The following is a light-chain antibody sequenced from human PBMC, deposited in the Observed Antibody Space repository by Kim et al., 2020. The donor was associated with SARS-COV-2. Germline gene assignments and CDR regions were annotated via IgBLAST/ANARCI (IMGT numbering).Light chain of an antibody. CDR3: QQYGASSLT. J-gene: IGKJ4*01. V-gene: IGKV3-20*01. CDR2: DAS. CDR1: QRVSNSR. Sequence: SPGERATLSCRASQRVSNSRLAWYQQKPGQAPRLLIYDASSRATGITDRLSGSGSGTDFTLTISRLEPEDFAVYYCQQYGASSLTFGGGTKVDIK.